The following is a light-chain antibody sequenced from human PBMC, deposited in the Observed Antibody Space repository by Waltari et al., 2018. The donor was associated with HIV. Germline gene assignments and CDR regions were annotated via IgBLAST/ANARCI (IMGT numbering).Light chain of an antibody. J-gene: IGLJ3*02. V-gene: IGLV2-23*01. CDR1: SSDVGSYNL. CDR2: AGS. Sequence: QSALTQPASVSGSPGQSLTISCTGTSSDVGSYNLVSWYQQHPGKAPKLMLYAGSKRPSGGSNRFSGAKSGNTASLTISGLQAEDEADYYCCSYAGSSTWVFGGGTKLTVL. CDR3: CSYAGSSTWV.